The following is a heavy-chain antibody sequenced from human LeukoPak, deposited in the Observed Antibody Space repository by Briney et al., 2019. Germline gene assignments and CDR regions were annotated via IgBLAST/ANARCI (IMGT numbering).Heavy chain of an antibody. V-gene: IGHV3-30-3*01. J-gene: IGHJ5*02. CDR3: ARDPSHYYDSSGYWFDP. Sequence: GGSLRLSCAASGFTFSSYAMHWVRQAPGKGLEGVAVISYDGSNKYYADSVKGRFTISRGNSKNTLYLQMNSLRAEDTAVYYCARDPSHYYDSSGYWFDPWGQGTLVTVSS. CDR2: ISYDGSNK. D-gene: IGHD3-22*01. CDR1: GFTFSSYA.